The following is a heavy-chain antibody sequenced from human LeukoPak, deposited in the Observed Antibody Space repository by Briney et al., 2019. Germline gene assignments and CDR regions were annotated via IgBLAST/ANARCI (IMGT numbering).Heavy chain of an antibody. CDR1: GFIFSSYW. CDR2: IKQDGSEK. D-gene: IGHD4-17*01. CDR3: AREMTTTAGLDY. J-gene: IGHJ4*02. Sequence: PGGSLRLSCAASGFIFSSYWMSWVRQAPGKGLEWVANIKQDGSEKYYVDSVKGRFTISRDNAKNSLYLQMNSLRAEDTAVYYCAREMTTTAGLDYWGQGTLVTVSS. V-gene: IGHV3-7*01.